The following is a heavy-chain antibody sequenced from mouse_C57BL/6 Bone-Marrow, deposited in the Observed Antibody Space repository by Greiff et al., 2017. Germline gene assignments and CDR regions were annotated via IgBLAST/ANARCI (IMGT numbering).Heavy chain of an antibody. CDR3: ARSWRLRPVFAY. CDR2: INPSNGGT. CDR1: GYTFTSYW. Sequence: QVQLKQPGTELVKPGASVKLSCKASGYTFTSYWMHWVKQRPGQGLEWIGNINPSNGGTNYNEKFKSKATLTVDKSSSTAYMQLSSLTSEDSAVYYCARSWRLRPVFAYWGQGTLVTVSA. D-gene: IGHD2-4*01. V-gene: IGHV1-53*01. J-gene: IGHJ3*01.